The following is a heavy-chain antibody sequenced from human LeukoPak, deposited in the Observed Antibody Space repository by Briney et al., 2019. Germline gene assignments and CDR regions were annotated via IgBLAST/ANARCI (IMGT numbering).Heavy chain of an antibody. CDR3: ARGGPAAMHPEYVH. D-gene: IGHD2-2*01. J-gene: IGHJ4*02. V-gene: IGHV1-8*01. CDR1: GYTFTSYD. Sequence: ASVKVSCKASGYTFTSYDINWVRQATGQGLEWMGWMNPNSGNTGYAQKFQGRITMTRNTSISTAYMELSSLRSEDTAVYYCARGGPAAMHPEYVHWGQGTLVTVSS. CDR2: MNPNSGNT.